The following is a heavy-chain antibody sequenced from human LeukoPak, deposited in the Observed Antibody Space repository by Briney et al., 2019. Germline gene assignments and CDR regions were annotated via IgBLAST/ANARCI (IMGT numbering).Heavy chain of an antibody. D-gene: IGHD2/OR15-2a*01. Sequence: SETLSLTCTVSGGYTGSHYWSWIRQPAGKGLEWIGRISPSGTTHYNPSLGSRVTMSVDTSKNYFSLRLSSVTAADTAVYYCARDFYASGFYFWFDPWGQGMLVTVSS. CDR2: ISPSGTT. V-gene: IGHV4-4*07. J-gene: IGHJ5*02. CDR1: GGYTGSHY. CDR3: ARDFYASGFYFWFDP.